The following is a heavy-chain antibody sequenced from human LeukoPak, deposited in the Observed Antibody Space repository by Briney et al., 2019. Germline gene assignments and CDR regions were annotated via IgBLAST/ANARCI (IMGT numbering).Heavy chain of an antibody. V-gene: IGHV4-4*07. J-gene: IGHJ4*02. CDR2: IYTSGNT. Sequence: PSETLSLTCTLYGGSISSYYWSWIRQPAGKGLEWIGRIYTSGNTNYNPSLKSRVTISVDTSKNQFSLKLSSVTAADTAVYYCAREQQLVPIFDYGGKGTLVTVSS. CDR1: GGSISSYY. CDR3: AREQQLVPIFDY. D-gene: IGHD6-13*01.